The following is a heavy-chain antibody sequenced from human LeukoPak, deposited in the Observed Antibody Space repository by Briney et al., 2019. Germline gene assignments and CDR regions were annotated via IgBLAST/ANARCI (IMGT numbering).Heavy chain of an antibody. D-gene: IGHD5-12*01. V-gene: IGHV3-23*01. Sequence: GGSLRLSCAASGFTFSSYGMSWVRQAPGKGLEWVSAISGSGGSTYYADSVKGRFTISRDNSKNTLYLQMNSLRAEDTAVYYCAKELVYSGYLNWFDPWGQGTLVTVSS. CDR2: ISGSGGST. CDR1: GFTFSSYG. CDR3: AKELVYSGYLNWFDP. J-gene: IGHJ5*02.